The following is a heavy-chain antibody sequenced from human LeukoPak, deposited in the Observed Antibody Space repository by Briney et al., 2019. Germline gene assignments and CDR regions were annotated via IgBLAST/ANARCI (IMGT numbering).Heavy chain of an antibody. V-gene: IGHV3-21*01. Sequence: PGGSLRLSCAASGLTFRTYAMSWVRQAPGKGLEWVSSITSSGRYIYYADSVKGRFTISRDNSENSLYLQMDSLTAEDTAVYYCTRKGSQWDFLVDYWGQGTRVAVSP. D-gene: IGHD2/OR15-2a*01. CDR1: GLTFRTYA. CDR3: TRKGSQWDFLVDY. CDR2: ITSSGRYI. J-gene: IGHJ4*02.